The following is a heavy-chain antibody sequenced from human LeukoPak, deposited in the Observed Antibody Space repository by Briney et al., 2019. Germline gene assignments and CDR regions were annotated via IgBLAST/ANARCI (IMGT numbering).Heavy chain of an antibody. J-gene: IGHJ4*02. V-gene: IGHV3-7*03. Sequence: TGGSLRLSCGASGFNFNNYWMSWVRQAPGKGLEWVANIKEDGSEKYYVDSVKGRFTISRDNAKNTLYLQMNSLRAEDTAVYYCVKGRISEDGLDFWGQGTLVTVSS. CDR2: IKEDGSEK. D-gene: IGHD6-13*01. CDR1: GFNFNNYW. CDR3: VKGRISEDGLDF.